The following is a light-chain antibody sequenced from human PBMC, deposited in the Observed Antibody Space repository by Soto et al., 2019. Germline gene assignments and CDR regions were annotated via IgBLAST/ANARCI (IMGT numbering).Light chain of an antibody. CDR3: QQYGSIPWT. CDR1: ESVVSNY. J-gene: IGKJ1*01. V-gene: IGKV3-20*01. CDR2: DAS. Sequence: IGLTPSPSTPVLAPREKTTLLFQAPESVVSNYLAWYQLKPGQAPRLLIYDASSRATGIPDRFSGSGSGTDFTLTISRLEPEDFAVYYCQQYGSIPWTFGQGTKV.